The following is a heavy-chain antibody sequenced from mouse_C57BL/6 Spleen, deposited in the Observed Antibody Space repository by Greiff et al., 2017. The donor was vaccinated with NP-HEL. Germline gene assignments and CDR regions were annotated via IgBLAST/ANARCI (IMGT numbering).Heavy chain of an antibody. CDR2: IYPGDGDT. V-gene: IGHV1-82*01. CDR1: GYAFSSSW. J-gene: IGHJ3*01. Sequence: VQGVESGPELVKPGASVKISCKASGYAFSSSWMNWVKQRPGKGLEWIGRIYPGDGDTNYNGKFKGKATLTADKSSSTAYMQLSSLTSEDSAVYFCARGSTMVTPWFAYWGQGTLVTVSA. D-gene: IGHD2-1*01. CDR3: ARGSTMVTPWFAY.